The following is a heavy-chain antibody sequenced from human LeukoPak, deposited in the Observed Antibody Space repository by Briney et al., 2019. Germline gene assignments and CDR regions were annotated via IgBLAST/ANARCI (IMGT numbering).Heavy chain of an antibody. V-gene: IGHV4-59*01. Sequence: PSETLSLTCTVSGGSISSYYWSWIQQPPGKGLEWIGYIYYSGSTNYNPSLKSRVTISVDTSKNQFSLKLSSVTAADTAVYYCARARGGSGGSCFWFDPWGQGTLVTVSS. J-gene: IGHJ5*02. CDR3: ARARGGSGGSCFWFDP. D-gene: IGHD2-15*01. CDR1: GGSISSYY. CDR2: IYYSGST.